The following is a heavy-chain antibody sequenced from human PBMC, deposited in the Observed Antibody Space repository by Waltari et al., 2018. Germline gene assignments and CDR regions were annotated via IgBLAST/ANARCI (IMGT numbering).Heavy chain of an antibody. Sequence: QLQLQESGPGPVKPSETLSLTCSVSGGSIATPKQYWSWIRQPPGQGLEWIGTISYAGTTYTNPSLRSRLTMSRDTSKNQLSLTLGSTTAADTAVYYCATYIGASVGTAAFDVWGQGTMVTVSS. V-gene: IGHV4-39*01. J-gene: IGHJ3*01. CDR2: ISYAGTT. CDR1: GGSIATPKQY. D-gene: IGHD5-12*01. CDR3: ATYIGASVGTAAFDV.